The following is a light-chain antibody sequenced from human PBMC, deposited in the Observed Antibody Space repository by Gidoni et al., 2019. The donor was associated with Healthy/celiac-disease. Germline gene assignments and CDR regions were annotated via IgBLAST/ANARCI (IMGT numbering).Light chain of an antibody. CDR1: QSVSSSY. Sequence: EIVLTQSTGNLSLSPGERATLSCRASQSVSSSYLAWYQHKPGQAPRLLIYVASSRATGIPDRFSGSGSGTDFTLTISRLEPEDFAVYYCQQYGSSPATFGQETKVEIK. CDR3: QQYGSSPAT. J-gene: IGKJ1*01. V-gene: IGKV3-20*01. CDR2: VAS.